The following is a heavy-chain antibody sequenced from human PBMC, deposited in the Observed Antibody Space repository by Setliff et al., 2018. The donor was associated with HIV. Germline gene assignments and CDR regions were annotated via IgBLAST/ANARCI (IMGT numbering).Heavy chain of an antibody. CDR1: GGSINTYY. CDR2: IYYSGST. V-gene: IGHV4-59*08. J-gene: IGHJ3*02. CDR3: ARPSNYGSGSYGAFDI. D-gene: IGHD3-10*01. Sequence: SETLSLTCTVSGGSINTYYSSWIRQPPGKGLEWIGYIYYSGSTNYNPSLKSRVTISVDTSKNQFSLKLKSATAADTAVYYCARPSNYGSGSYGAFDIWGQGTMVTVSS.